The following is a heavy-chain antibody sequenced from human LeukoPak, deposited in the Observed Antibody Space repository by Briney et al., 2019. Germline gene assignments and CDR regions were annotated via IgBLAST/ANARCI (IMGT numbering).Heavy chain of an antibody. CDR2: IYTSGST. CDR3: ARECSSSWYLYYYYYMDV. CDR1: GGSISSGSYY. D-gene: IGHD6-13*01. V-gene: IGHV4-61*02. J-gene: IGHJ6*03. Sequence: SETLSLTCTVSGGSISSGSYYWSWIRQPAGKGLEWIGRIYTSGSTNYNPSLKSRVTISVDTSKNQFSLKLSSVTAADTAVYYCARECSSSWYLYYYYYMDVWGKGTTVTISS.